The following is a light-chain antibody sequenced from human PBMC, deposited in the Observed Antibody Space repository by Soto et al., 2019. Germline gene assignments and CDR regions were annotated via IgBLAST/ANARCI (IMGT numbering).Light chain of an antibody. V-gene: IGKV3-20*01. CDR1: QSVSSRY. CDR2: GAS. Sequence: EIVLTQSPGTLSLSPGERATLSCRASQSVSSRYLALYQQKPGQAPRLLIYGASSRATGIPDRFSGSGSGTDFTLTISRLETEDFAVYYCQQYGSSPRTFGQGTKVDIK. CDR3: QQYGSSPRT. J-gene: IGKJ1*01.